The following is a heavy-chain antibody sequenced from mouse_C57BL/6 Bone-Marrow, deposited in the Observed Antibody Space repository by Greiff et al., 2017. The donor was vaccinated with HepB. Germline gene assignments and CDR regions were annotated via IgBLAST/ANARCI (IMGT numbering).Heavy chain of an antibody. Sequence: EVQGVESGGGLVKPGGSLKLSCAASGFTFSSYAMSWVRQTPEKRLEWVATISDGGSYTYYPDNVKGRFTISRDNAKNNLYLQMSHLKSEDTARYYCARGGNYDYAMDYWGQGTSVTGSS. V-gene: IGHV5-4*01. CDR1: GFTFSSYA. CDR3: ARGGNYDYAMDY. CDR2: ISDGGSYT. D-gene: IGHD1-1*01. J-gene: IGHJ4*01.